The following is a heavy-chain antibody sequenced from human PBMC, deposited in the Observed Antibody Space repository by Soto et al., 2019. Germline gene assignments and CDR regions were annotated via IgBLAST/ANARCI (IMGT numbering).Heavy chain of an antibody. J-gene: IGHJ4*02. Sequence: GGSLRLSCAASGFTFSNVWMNWVRQAPGKGLEWVGRIKSKTNGGTTDYPAPVKGRFTISRDDSKNTLFLQVNSLKTEDTAVYYCTTLGPYGASYFDYWGQGTPVTVSS. CDR2: IKSKTNGGTT. CDR1: GFTFSNVW. D-gene: IGHD4-17*01. CDR3: TTLGPYGASYFDY. V-gene: IGHV3-15*07.